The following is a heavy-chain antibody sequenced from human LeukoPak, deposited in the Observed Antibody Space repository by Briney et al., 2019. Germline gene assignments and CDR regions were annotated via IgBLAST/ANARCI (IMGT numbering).Heavy chain of an antibody. D-gene: IGHD2-2*01. V-gene: IGHV1-46*01. J-gene: IGHJ6*02. Sequence: RASVKVSCKASGRTFSRQYTHWVRRAPGQGLEWMGIINPGGGSTNYAQKFQGRVTMTRDTSTSTVYMELSSLRPDDTAVYYCAREGQPAAIESPHYGMDVWGQGTTVTVSS. CDR1: GRTFSRQY. CDR3: AREGQPAAIESPHYGMDV. CDR2: INPGGGST.